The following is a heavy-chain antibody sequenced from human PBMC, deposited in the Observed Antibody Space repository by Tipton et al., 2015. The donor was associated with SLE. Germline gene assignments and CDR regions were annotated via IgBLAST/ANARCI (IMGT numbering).Heavy chain of an antibody. V-gene: IGHV4-59*11. D-gene: IGHD1-1*01. Sequence: TLSLTCTVSGGSISSHYWSWIRQPPGKGLEWIGYSYYSGSTNYNPSLKSRVTISVDTSKNQFSLNLSSVTAADTAVYYCSGSGTRRSAGYWGQGTLVTVSS. CDR1: GGSISSHY. CDR2: SYYSGST. J-gene: IGHJ4*02. CDR3: SGSGTRRSAGY.